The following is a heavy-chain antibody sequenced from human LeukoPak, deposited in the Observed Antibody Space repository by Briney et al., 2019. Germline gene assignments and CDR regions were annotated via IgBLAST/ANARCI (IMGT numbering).Heavy chain of an antibody. CDR1: GFTFSHYA. CDR2: INSGSSDI. V-gene: IGHV3-21*05. CDR3: ARDTFRPGLLDD. D-gene: IGHD2-21*01. Sequence: GGSLRLSCAASGFTFSHYAMNRVHQAQGQGLEWISYINSGSSDIHYAASVRGRYTISRDDARNILYLQLSVLRAEDAAVYYCARDTFRPGLLDDWGHGTLVTVSS. J-gene: IGHJ4*03.